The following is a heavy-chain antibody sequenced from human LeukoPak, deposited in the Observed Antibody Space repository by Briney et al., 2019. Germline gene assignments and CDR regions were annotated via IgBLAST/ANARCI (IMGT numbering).Heavy chain of an antibody. J-gene: IGHJ4*02. Sequence: EASVKVSCKASGGTFSSYAISWVRQAPGQGLEWMGRIIPIFGIANYAQKFQGRVTITADKSTSKAYMELSSLRSEDTAVYYCAREALYCSSTSCYTVIEGYYFDYWGQGTLVTVSS. CDR3: AREALYCSSTSCYTVIEGYYFDY. V-gene: IGHV1-69*04. CDR2: IIPIFGIA. CDR1: GGTFSSYA. D-gene: IGHD2-2*02.